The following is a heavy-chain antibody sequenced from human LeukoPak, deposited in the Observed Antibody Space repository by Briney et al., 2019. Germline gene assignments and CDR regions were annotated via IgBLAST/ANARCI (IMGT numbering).Heavy chain of an antibody. D-gene: IGHD5-18*01. J-gene: IGHJ4*02. CDR1: GDSLSTSY. CDR2: IYTSGYT. Sequence: SETLSLTCTVSGDSLSTSYWSWVRQPAGKGLEWIGRIYTSGYTNYNPSLRSRVTMSVDTSKNQFSLKLTSVTAADTAVYYCASVPRRGYSYGPIDYWGQGTLVTVSS. CDR3: ASVPRRGYSYGPIDY. V-gene: IGHV4-4*07.